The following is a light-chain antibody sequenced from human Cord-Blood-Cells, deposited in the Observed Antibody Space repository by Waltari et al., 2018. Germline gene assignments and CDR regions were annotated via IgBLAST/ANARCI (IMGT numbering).Light chain of an antibody. CDR3: CSYAGSSTYV. Sequence: QSALTQPASVSGSPGQSITISCTGTSSDVGSYNLVSWYQQPPGKAPKLMIYEVSKRPSGVSNCFSGSKSGNTASLTISGLQAEDEADYYCCSYAGSSTYVFGTGTKVTVL. CDR2: EVS. J-gene: IGLJ1*01. CDR1: SSDVGSYNL. V-gene: IGLV2-23*02.